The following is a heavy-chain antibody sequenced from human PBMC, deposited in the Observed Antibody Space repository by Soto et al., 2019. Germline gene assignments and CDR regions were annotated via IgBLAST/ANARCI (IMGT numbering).Heavy chain of an antibody. CDR3: HAYGY. CDR1: GFTVSSTNY. V-gene: IGHV3-53*01. J-gene: IGHJ4*02. D-gene: IGHD4-17*01. CDR2: IYSGGTT. Sequence: GGSLRLSCVVSGFTVSSTNYMSWVRQAPGKGLEWVSVIYSGGTTFYADSVKGRFTISRDNSKNTLYLQMNSLRAEDTAVYYCHAYGYWGQGTLVTLSS.